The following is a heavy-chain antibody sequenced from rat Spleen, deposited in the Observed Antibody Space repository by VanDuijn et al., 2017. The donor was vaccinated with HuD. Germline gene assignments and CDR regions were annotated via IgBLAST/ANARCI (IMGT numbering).Heavy chain of an antibody. CDR2: IWTGGST. CDR3: ARADRETYAHFDY. V-gene: IGHV2-32*01. CDR1: GFSLTSYH. Sequence: QVQLKESGPGLVQPSQTLSLTCTVSGFSLTSYHVHWVRQPPGKGLEWMGVIWTGGSTAYNSLLNSRLSITRDISKSQVFLKMNSLQTEDTATYYGARADRETYAHFDYWGQGVMVTVSS. J-gene: IGHJ2*01. D-gene: IGHD1-6*01.